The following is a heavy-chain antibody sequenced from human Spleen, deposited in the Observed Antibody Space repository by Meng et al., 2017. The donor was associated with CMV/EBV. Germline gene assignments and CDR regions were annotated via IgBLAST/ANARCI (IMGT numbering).Heavy chain of an antibody. CDR1: GGSFSGYY. D-gene: IGHD3-10*01. CDR3: AREYGSGSYYTS. J-gene: IGHJ5*02. CDR2: IYYSGIT. V-gene: IGHV4-59*01. Sequence: GSLRLSCAVYGGSFSGYYWSWIRQPPGKGLEWVGYIYYSGITNYNPSLKSRVTISVDTSKNQFSLKLRSVTAADTAVYYCAREYGSGSYYTSWGQGMLVTVSS.